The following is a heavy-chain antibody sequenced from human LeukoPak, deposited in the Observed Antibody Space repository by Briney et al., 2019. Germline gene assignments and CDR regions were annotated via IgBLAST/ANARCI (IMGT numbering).Heavy chain of an antibody. J-gene: IGHJ4*02. CDR1: GFTFSSYG. CDR2: ISYDGSNR. V-gene: IGHV3-30*03. CDR3: ASPYDSSGFRHFDY. D-gene: IGHD3-22*01. Sequence: GGSLRLSCAASGFTFSSYGMHWVRQAPGKGLEWVAVISYDGSNRYYADSVKGRFTISRDNSKNTLYLQMNSLRAEDTAVYYCASPYDSSGFRHFDYWGQGTLVTVSS.